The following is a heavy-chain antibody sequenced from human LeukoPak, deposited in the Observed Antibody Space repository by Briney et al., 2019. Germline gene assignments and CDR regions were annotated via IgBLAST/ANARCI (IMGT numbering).Heavy chain of an antibody. CDR3: ARAWGSLYYFDH. J-gene: IGHJ4*02. CDR1: GYSFTGYF. CDR2: INPNNGLT. V-gene: IGHV1-2*02. Sequence: ASVKVSCKASGYSFTGYFLHWVRQAPGQGLEWMGWINPNNGLTNYTQKFKGRVTMTRDTSSATGYMELNRLTSDDTAVFYCARAWGSLYYFDHWGQETLVTVSS. D-gene: IGHD3-16*01.